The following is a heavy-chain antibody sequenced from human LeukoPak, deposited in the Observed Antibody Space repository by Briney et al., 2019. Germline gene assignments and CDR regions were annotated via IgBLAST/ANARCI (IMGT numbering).Heavy chain of an antibody. V-gene: IGHV1-69*05. CDR3: ARSGELKL. D-gene: IGHD1-26*01. CDR1: GGTFSSYA. Sequence: SVKVSCKASGGTFSSYAISWVRQAPGQGLEWMGGIIPIFGTANYAQKFQGRVTMTRNTSISTAYMELSSLRSEDTAVYYCARSGELKLWGQGTLVTVSS. J-gene: IGHJ4*02. CDR2: IIPIFGTA.